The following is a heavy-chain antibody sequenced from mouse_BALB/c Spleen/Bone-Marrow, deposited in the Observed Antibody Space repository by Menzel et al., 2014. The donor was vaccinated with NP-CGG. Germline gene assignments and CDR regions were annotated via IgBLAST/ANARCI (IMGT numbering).Heavy chain of an antibody. Sequence: EVQLQESGPELVKPGASMKISCKASGFLFTGYSMNWVKQSHGKNLEWIGLINPYNGGTSYNQKFKGKATLTVDKSSSTAYMELLSLASEDSAVYFCGRGGCGFAYWGQGTLVTVSA. CDR3: GRGGCGFAY. CDR2: INPYNGGT. D-gene: IGHD3-3*01. CDR1: GFLFTGYS. V-gene: IGHV1-26*01. J-gene: IGHJ3*01.